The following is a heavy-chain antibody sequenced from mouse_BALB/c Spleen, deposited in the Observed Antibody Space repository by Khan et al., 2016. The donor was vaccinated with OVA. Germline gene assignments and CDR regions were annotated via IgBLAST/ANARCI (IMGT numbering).Heavy chain of an antibody. CDR1: GYTFTSYT. Sequence: QVQLQQSGAELARPGASVKMSCKASGYTFTSYTIHWVRQRPGQAPEWIGHINPSNNYTNYNQNFKDKATLIVDKSSSTAYMQLSSLTSEDSAVYYCVREGAYDRSGGGFAYWGQGTLVTVSA. CDR3: VREGAYDRSGGGFAY. CDR2: INPSNNYT. V-gene: IGHV1-4*01. D-gene: IGHD2-14*01. J-gene: IGHJ3*01.